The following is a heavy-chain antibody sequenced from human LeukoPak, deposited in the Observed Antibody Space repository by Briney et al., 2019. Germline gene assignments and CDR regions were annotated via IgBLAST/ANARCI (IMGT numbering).Heavy chain of an antibody. CDR2: IHYSGST. V-gene: IGHV4-59*12. D-gene: IGHD6-13*01. Sequence: SETLSLTCTVSGGSISSYYWSWIRQPPGKGLEWIGYIHYSGSTNYNPSLKSRVTISVDTSKNQFSLKLSSVTAADTAVYYCARGWWQQLPRGWFDPWGQGTLVTVSS. J-gene: IGHJ5*02. CDR3: ARGWWQQLPRGWFDP. CDR1: GGSISSYY.